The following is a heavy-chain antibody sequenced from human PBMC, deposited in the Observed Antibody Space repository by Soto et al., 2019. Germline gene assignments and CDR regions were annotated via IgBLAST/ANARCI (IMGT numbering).Heavy chain of an antibody. CDR1: GFTFSSYS. V-gene: IGHV3-21*01. Sequence: GGSLRLSCAASGFTFSSYSMDWVRQAPGKGLEWVSSISSSSSYIYYADSVKGRFTISRDNAKNSLYLQMNSLRAEDTAVYYCASGLIQYSSSWLPPHFDYWGQGTLVTVSS. D-gene: IGHD6-13*01. J-gene: IGHJ4*02. CDR2: ISSSSSYI. CDR3: ASGLIQYSSSWLPPHFDY.